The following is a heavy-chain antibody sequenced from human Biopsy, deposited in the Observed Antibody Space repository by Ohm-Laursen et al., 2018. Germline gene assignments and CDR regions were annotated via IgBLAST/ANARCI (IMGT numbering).Heavy chain of an antibody. V-gene: IGHV3-30*18. CDR2: ISYDGSYK. Sequence: SLRLSCSASGFTLTDSGMHWVRHAPGKGLERVALISYDGSYKNYGDSVKGRFTISRDNSKNTLYLQMNSLRPEDTAFYYCAKASGYSSGWPIDYWGQGNLVTVSS. CDR1: GFTLTDSG. D-gene: IGHD6-19*01. CDR3: AKASGYSSGWPIDY. J-gene: IGHJ4*02.